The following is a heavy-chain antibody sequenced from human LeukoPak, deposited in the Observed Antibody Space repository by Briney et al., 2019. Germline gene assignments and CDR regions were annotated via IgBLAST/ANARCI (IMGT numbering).Heavy chain of an antibody. CDR1: GYTFTGYY. J-gene: IGHJ5*02. D-gene: IGHD1-26*01. CDR3: ARAGGSSDNWFDP. V-gene: IGHV1-2*02. Sequence: ASVKVSCKASGYTFTGYYMHWVRQAPGQGLEWMGWINPNSGGTNYAQKFQGRVTMTRDTSISIAYMELSRLRSDDTAVYYCARAGGSSDNWFDPWGRGTLVTVSS. CDR2: INPNSGGT.